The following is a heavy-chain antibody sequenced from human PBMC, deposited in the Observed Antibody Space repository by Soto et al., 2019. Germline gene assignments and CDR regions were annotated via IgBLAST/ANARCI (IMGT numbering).Heavy chain of an antibody. J-gene: IGHJ3*02. CDR1: GGSISSGGYY. Sequence: QVQLQESGPGLVKPSQTLSLTCTVSGGSISSGGYYWSWIRQHPGKGLEWIGYIYYSGRTYYNPSLKSRVTISVDRSKIEFSLKRSSVSAADRAVYRCARGYDSSAQPFHIWGQGYMFTVSS. V-gene: IGHV4-31*03. D-gene: IGHD3-22*01. CDR2: IYYSGRT. CDR3: ARGYDSSAQPFHI.